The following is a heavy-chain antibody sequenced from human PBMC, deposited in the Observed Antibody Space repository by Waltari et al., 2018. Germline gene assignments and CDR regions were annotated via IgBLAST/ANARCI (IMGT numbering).Heavy chain of an antibody. D-gene: IGHD2-15*01. CDR1: GGSIRTYY. Sequence: QVQLQASGPGLVKPSETLSLTCTVSGGSIRTYYWSWLRQPPGKGLEWIGYFYYSGNTNYNPSLKSRVTLSVDTPKNLFSLKLTSVTAADTAIYYCARLHCGDGICYDAFDIWGQGTMVTVSS. CDR3: ARLHCGDGICYDAFDI. CDR2: FYYSGNT. J-gene: IGHJ3*02. V-gene: IGHV4-59*01.